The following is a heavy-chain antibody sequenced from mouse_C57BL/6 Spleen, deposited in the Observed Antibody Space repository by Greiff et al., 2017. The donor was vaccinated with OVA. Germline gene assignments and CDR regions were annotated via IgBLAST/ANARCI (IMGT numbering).Heavy chain of an antibody. CDR1: GFTFSDYY. D-gene: IGHD1-1*01. CDR2: INYDGSST. J-gene: IGHJ1*03. CDR3: ARSLYYYGSSDYWYFDV. Sequence: EVKLMESEGGLVQPGSSMKLSCTASGFTFSDYYMAWVRQVPEKGLEWVANINYDGSSTYYLDSLKSRFIISRDNAKNILYLQMSSLKSEDTATYYCARSLYYYGSSDYWYFDVWGTGTTVTVSS. V-gene: IGHV5-16*01.